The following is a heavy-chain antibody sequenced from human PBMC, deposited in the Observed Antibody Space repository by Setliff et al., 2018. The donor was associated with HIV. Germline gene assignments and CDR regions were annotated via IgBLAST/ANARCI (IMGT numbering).Heavy chain of an antibody. CDR1: GGSFTSRSYY. V-gene: IGHV4-39*01. J-gene: IGHJ3*02. Sequence: SETLSLTCTVSGGSFTSRSYYWGWIRQPPGRGLEWIGSIFYSGITYYNPSLRSRVTISVDTSKNQLSLNLTSVTAADTAVYYCARSKTFYDFWGGYYTHGAFKIWGLGTMVTVSS. CDR3: ARSKTFYDFWGGYYTHGAFKI. D-gene: IGHD3-3*01. CDR2: IFYSGIT.